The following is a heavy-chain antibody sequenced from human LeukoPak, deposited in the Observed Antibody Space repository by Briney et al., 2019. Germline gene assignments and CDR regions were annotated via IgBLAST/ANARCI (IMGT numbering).Heavy chain of an antibody. Sequence: GASVTVSCTASGYTFTSYGISWVRQAPGQELEWMGCISAYNGNTNYAQKLQGRVTMTTDTYTSTAYMELRSLRSDDTAVYYCARDGDLVRATNFDYWGQGTLATVSS. V-gene: IGHV1-18*01. J-gene: IGHJ4*02. CDR1: GYTFTSYG. D-gene: IGHD1-26*01. CDR3: ARDGDLVRATNFDY. CDR2: ISAYNGNT.